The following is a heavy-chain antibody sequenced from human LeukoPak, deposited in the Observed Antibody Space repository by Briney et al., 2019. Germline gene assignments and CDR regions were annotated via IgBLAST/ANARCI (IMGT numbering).Heavy chain of an antibody. D-gene: IGHD5-24*01. Sequence: SQTLSLTCTVSGGSISSGGYYWSWIRQHPGKGLEWIGYIYYSGSTYYNPSLKSRVTISVDTSKNQFSLKLSSVTAADTAVYYCPRTGRDGYNPFANMDVWGQGTTVTVSS. CDR2: IYYSGST. J-gene: IGHJ6*02. CDR1: GGSISSGGYY. V-gene: IGHV4-31*03. CDR3: PRTGRDGYNPFANMDV.